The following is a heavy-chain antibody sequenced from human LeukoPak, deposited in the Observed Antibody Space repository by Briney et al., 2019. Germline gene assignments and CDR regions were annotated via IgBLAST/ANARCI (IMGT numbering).Heavy chain of an antibody. CDR1: GFTFSSYW. Sequence: GGSLRLSCAASGFTFSSYWMSWVRQAPGKGLEWVANIKQDGSEKYYVDSVKGRFAISRDNAKNSLYLQMNSLRAEDTAVYYCARTPYCGGDCYPYDAFDIWGQGTMVTVSS. D-gene: IGHD2-21*02. J-gene: IGHJ3*02. CDR3: ARTPYCGGDCYPYDAFDI. CDR2: IKQDGSEK. V-gene: IGHV3-7*01.